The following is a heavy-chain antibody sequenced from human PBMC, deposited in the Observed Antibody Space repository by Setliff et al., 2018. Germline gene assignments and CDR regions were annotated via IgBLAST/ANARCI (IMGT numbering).Heavy chain of an antibody. Sequence: SETLSLTCAVSGYSISSGYYWGWIRQPPGKGLEWIGSIHHRGSTYYNPSLKSRVTTLVDTSKNHFSLKLSSVTAADTAVYYCARKKTVYWYYGMDVWGQGTTVTVSS. D-gene: IGHD2-15*01. CDR2: IHHRGST. CDR1: GYSISSGYY. CDR3: ARKKTVYWYYGMDV. V-gene: IGHV4-38-2*01. J-gene: IGHJ6*02.